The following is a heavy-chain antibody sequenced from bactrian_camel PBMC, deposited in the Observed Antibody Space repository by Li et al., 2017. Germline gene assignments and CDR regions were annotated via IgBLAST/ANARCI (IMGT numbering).Heavy chain of an antibody. CDR2: IYSGGVDI. Sequence: QLVESGGESVQAGGSLRLSCAASGFPFTTYSMGWFRQAPGKEREGVACIYSGGVDINYAASAKGRFTISQDDAKNTLYLQLNSLNLEDTAMYYCVKGLPLYQDGMPYWGKGTQVTVS. CDR1: GFPFTTYS. V-gene: IGHV3S59*01. J-gene: IGHJ7*01.